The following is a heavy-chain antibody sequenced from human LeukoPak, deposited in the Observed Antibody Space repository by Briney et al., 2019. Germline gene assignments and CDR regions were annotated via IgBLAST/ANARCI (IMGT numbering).Heavy chain of an antibody. CDR1: GFTFSTYA. CDR3: TTTQYSDSSLRY. CDR2: ISYDGSNK. V-gene: IGHV3-30*03. J-gene: IGHJ4*02. Sequence: GGSLRLSCAASGFTFSTYAMHWVRQAPGKGLEWVAVISYDGSNKYYADSVKGRFTISRDKSKNTLYLQMNSLKTEDTAVYYCTTTQYSDSSLRYWGQGTPVTVSS. D-gene: IGHD1-26*01.